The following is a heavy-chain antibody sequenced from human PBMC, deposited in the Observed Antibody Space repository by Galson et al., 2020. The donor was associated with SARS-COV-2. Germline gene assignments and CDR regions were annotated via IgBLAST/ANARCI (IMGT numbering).Heavy chain of an antibody. J-gene: IGHJ6*02. Sequence: GGSLRLSCAASGFTFSSYWMSWVRQAPGKGLEWVANIKQDGSEKYYVDSVKGRFTISRDNAKNSLYLQMNSLRAEDTAVYYCARDAAARIDSGTLYYYGMDVWGQGTTVTVSS. CDR1: GFTFSSYW. CDR3: ARDAAARIDSGTLYYYGMDV. CDR2: IKQDGSEK. D-gene: IGHD6-13*01. V-gene: IGHV3-7*03.